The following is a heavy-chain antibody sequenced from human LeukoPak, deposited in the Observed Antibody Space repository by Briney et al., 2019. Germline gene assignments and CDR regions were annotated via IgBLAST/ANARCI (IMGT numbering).Heavy chain of an antibody. CDR3: ARHHSGVRLYGGNPANGWFDP. J-gene: IGHJ5*02. CDR2: INHSGST. V-gene: IGHV4-34*01. CDR1: GGSFSGYY. D-gene: IGHD4-23*01. Sequence: SETLSLTCAVYGGSFSGYYWSWIRQPPGKGLEWIGEINHSGSTNYNPSLKSRVTISVDTSKNQFSLKLSSVTAADTAVYYCARHHSGVRLYGGNPANGWFDPWGQGTLVTVSS.